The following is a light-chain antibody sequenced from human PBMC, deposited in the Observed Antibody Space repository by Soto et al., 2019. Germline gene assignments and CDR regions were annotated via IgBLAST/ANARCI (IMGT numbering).Light chain of an antibody. J-gene: IGKJ1*01. V-gene: IGKV3-20*01. CDR3: QHFVNSLTWT. CDR1: QSVNSSS. Sequence: EIVLTQSPGTLSLSPGEGATLSCRASQSVNSSSLSWCQQRPGQAPRLLIYATSSRATGVPDRFSGGGSGTDFTLTISRLEPEDFAVYYCQHFVNSLTWTFGQGTKVDIK. CDR2: ATS.